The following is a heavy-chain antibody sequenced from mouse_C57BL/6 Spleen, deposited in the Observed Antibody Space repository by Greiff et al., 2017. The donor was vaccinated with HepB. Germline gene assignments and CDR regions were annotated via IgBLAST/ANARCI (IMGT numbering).Heavy chain of an antibody. CDR3: ARWGADAMDY. CDR2: IYPRSGNT. CDR1: GYTFTSYG. J-gene: IGHJ4*01. Sequence: VKLMESGAELARPGASVKLSCKASGYTFTSYGISWVKQRTGQGLEWIGEIYPRSGNTYYNEKFKGKATLTADKSSSTAYMELRSLTSEDSAVYFCARWGADAMDYWGQGTSVTVSS. V-gene: IGHV1-81*01.